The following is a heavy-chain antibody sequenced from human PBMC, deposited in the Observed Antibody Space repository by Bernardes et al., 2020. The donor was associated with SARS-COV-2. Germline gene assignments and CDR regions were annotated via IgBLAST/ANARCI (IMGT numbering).Heavy chain of an antibody. CDR3: AGSSCGIDCYIGGLGSWDYGMDV. Sequence: SETLSLTCTVPGGSISSSNYYWGWIRQPPGKGLEWIGSIYSSGSSYYNPSLQSRVRESIDTSKNQFSLRLDFVTAADTAVYYCAGSSCGIDCYIGGLGSWDYGMDVWGQGTTVTVSS. J-gene: IGHJ6*02. D-gene: IGHD2-21*02. CDR2: IYSSGSS. V-gene: IGHV4-39*01. CDR1: GGSISSSNYY.